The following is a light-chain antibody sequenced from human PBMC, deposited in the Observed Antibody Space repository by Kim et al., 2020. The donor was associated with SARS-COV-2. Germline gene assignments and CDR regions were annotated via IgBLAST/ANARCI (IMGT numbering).Light chain of an antibody. CDR2: GKN. Sequence: SSELTQDPAVSVALGQTVRITCQGDSLRNYYASWYQQRPGQAPILVIFGKNNRPSGIPDRFSGSSSGNTASLTITGAQAKDEADYYCMSRDTTGNHLIFG. J-gene: IGLJ2*01. CDR1: SLRNYY. V-gene: IGLV3-19*01. CDR3: MSRDTTGNHLI.